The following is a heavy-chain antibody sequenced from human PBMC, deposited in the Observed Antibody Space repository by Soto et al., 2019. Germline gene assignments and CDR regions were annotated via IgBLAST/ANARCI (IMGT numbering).Heavy chain of an antibody. D-gene: IGHD3-22*01. Sequence: PGGSLRLSCAASGFTFNDYYMSWIHQTPGKGLEWVSYISTRSRYIDYADSVKGRFTISRDDAKNSVYLQMNSLRAEDTAVYFCARDRDYYVSSGNYYLDGWGQGTLVTVSS. CDR1: GFTFNDYY. V-gene: IGHV3-11*05. J-gene: IGHJ4*02. CDR2: ISTRSRYI. CDR3: ARDRDYYVSSGNYYLDG.